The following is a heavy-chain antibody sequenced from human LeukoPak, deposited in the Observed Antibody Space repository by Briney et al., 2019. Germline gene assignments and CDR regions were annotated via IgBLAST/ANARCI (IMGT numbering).Heavy chain of an antibody. V-gene: IGHV4-59*01. Sequence: SETLSLTCTVSGGSISSYYWSWIRQPPGKGLEWIGYIYYSGSTNYNPSLKSRVTISVDTFKNQFSLKLSSVTAADTAVYYCARGRDYYDSSGLNWFDPWGQGTLVAVSS. D-gene: IGHD3-22*01. CDR1: GGSISSYY. J-gene: IGHJ5*02. CDR2: IYYSGST. CDR3: ARGRDYYDSSGLNWFDP.